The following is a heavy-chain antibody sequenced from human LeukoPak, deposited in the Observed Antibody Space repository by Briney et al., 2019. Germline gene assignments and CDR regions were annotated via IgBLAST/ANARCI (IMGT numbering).Heavy chain of an antibody. CDR2: ISGSSGTR. D-gene: IGHD6-19*01. CDR3: ARAPYTSGWYIGDNDY. V-gene: IGHV3-48*01. Sequence: PGGSLRLSCAASGFTFSSYSMNWVRQAPGKGLEWVSYISGSSGTRYYADSVKGRFTISRDNAKNSLYLQMNSLRAEDTAVYYCARAPYTSGWYIGDNDYWGQGTLVTVSS. CDR1: GFTFSSYS. J-gene: IGHJ4*02.